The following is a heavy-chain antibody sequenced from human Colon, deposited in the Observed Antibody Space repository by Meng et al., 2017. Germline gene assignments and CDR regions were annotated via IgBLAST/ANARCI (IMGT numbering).Heavy chain of an antibody. CDR2: IYYTGNT. J-gene: IGHJ5*02. V-gene: IGHV4-61*08. CDR3: ARVNGDFDEAWFDP. CDR1: GASVSSGDYY. D-gene: IGHD2-21*02. Sequence: QVQLKELGPGLVRPSETLSLTCTVAGASVSSGDYYWSWIRQPPGKGLEWLGYIYYTGNTNYNPSLKNRVTISLDTSNNQFSLKLTSMTAADAAIYYCARVNGDFDEAWFDPWGQGTLVTVSS.